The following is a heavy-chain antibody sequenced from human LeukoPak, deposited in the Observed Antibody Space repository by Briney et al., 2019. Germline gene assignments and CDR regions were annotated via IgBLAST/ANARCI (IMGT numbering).Heavy chain of an antibody. V-gene: IGHV1-46*01. CDR1: GYTFTSYY. CDR3: ARDSRGMVRGAPPYYFDY. J-gene: IGHJ4*02. D-gene: IGHD3-10*01. Sequence: ASVKVSCKASGYTFTSYYMHWVRQAPGQGLEWMGIINPSGGSTSYAQKFQGRVTMTRDTSTSTVYMELSSLRSEDTAVYYCARDSRGMVRGAPPYYFDYWGQGTLVTVSS. CDR2: INPSGGST.